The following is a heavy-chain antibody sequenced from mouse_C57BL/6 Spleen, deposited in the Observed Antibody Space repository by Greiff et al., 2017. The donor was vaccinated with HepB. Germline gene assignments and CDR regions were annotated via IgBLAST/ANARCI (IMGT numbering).Heavy chain of an antibody. D-gene: IGHD2-4*01. CDR3: ARNYDVEAMDY. Sequence: EVQVVESGGGLVKPGGSLKLSCAASGFTFSDYGMHWVRQAPDKGLEWVAYISSGSSTIYYADTVKGRFTISRDNAKNTLFLQMTSLRSEDTAIYYCARNYDVEAMDYWGQGTSVTVSS. CDR1: GFTFSDYG. V-gene: IGHV5-17*01. CDR2: ISSGSSTI. J-gene: IGHJ4*01.